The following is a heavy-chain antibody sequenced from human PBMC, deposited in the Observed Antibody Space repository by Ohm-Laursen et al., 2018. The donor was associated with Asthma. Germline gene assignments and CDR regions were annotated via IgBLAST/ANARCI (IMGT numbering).Heavy chain of an antibody. J-gene: IGHJ4*02. CDR1: GYTFSRYS. D-gene: IGHD3-3*01. CDR2: ISTASSFI. Sequence: SLRLSCTAFGYTFSRYSIHWVRQIPGKGLEWVASISTASSFIYYADSVRGRFTVSRDDSKNTLYLQMNSLRPDDTAVYYCARDVMEWYLPAFDFWGQGTLVTVSS. V-gene: IGHV3-21*01. CDR3: ARDVMEWYLPAFDF.